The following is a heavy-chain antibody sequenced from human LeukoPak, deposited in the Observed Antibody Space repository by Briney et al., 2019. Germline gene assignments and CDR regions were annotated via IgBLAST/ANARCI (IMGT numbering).Heavy chain of an antibody. CDR1: GFSLSNYW. Sequence: GGSLRLSCAASGFSLSNYWMHWVRQTPGKGLVWVSRISGDEIWTSYADSVKGRFIISRDNARNTVYLQMSSLRTEDTAVYYCARGDCGGDCYVARPLDYWGQGTLVTVSS. D-gene: IGHD2-21*02. CDR3: ARGDCGGDCYVARPLDY. V-gene: IGHV3-74*01. CDR2: ISGDEIWT. J-gene: IGHJ4*02.